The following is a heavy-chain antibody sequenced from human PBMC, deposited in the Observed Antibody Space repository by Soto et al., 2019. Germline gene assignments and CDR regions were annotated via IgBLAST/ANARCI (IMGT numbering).Heavy chain of an antibody. V-gene: IGHV4-34*01. CDR2: INHLGSI. CDR1: GWSPSDYF. J-gene: IGHJ6*03. Sequence: SSGTLSLTCVFSGWSPSDYFWSLVRQPPGMALEWIGEINHLGSINYNPSLKSRVTMSVDTSKNQFSLTLNSVTAADTATYYCARGGISHWAYFYYMDVWDRGTTVTVSS. D-gene: IGHD2-21*01. CDR3: ARGGISHWAYFYYMDV.